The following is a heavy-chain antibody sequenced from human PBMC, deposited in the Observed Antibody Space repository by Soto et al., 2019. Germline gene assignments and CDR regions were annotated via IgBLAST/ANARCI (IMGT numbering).Heavy chain of an antibody. CDR2: IKSKTDGGTT. D-gene: IGHD3-16*01. CDR3: TRFMITFGGASFDY. Sequence: PGGSLRLSCAASGFTFSNAWMSWVRQAPGKGLEWVGRIKSKTDGGTTDYAAPVKGRFTISRDDSKNTLYLQMNSLKTEDTAVYYCTRFMITFGGASFDYWGQGTLVTVSP. CDR1: GFTFSNAW. J-gene: IGHJ4*02. V-gene: IGHV3-15*01.